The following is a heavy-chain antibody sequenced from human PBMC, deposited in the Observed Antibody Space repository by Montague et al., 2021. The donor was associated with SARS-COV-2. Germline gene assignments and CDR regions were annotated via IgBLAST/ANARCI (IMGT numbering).Heavy chain of an antibody. Sequence: SLRLSCAASGFTFDDYVMYWVRQPPGKGLEWVSLISGDGGKTYYADSVKGRFTTSRDYGKNSLYLQMNSLGTEDTALYHCAKGTYFYDSSGYYPESHYSYFDGMDVWGQGTTVTVSS. D-gene: IGHD3-22*01. V-gene: IGHV3-43*02. CDR1: GFTFDDYV. CDR3: AKGTYFYDSSGYYPESHYSYFDGMDV. J-gene: IGHJ6*02. CDR2: ISGDGGKT.